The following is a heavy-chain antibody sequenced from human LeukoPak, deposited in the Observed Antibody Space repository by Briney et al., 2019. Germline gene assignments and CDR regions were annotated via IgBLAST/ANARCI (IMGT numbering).Heavy chain of an antibody. V-gene: IGHV5-51*01. D-gene: IGHD5-24*01. CDR2: IYPGDSDA. CDR3: ARVCHNRIEMAKILSEYYFDY. CDR1: GYSFTSYW. J-gene: IGHJ4*02. Sequence: GEPLKISCKGSGYSFTSYWIDWVRQMPGKGLEWMGIIYPGDSDARYSPSFQGQVTISADTSISTAYLQWSSLKASDTAMYYCARVCHNRIEMAKILSEYYFDYWGKGTLVTVSS.